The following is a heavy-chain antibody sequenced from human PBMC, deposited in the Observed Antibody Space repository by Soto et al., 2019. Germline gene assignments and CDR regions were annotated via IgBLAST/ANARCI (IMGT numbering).Heavy chain of an antibody. CDR1: GGSVSSSSNY. Sequence: QLQLQESGPGLVQPSETLSLICTVSGGSVSSSSNYWGWVRQPPGKGLEWITTIHYRGSTYYNPAPPSRAPIXPXPXXSQFPLRLTSVTAANPATCFCANQVGSATIDAFDIWGQGTMVTAPS. CDR2: IHYRGST. CDR3: ANQVGSATIDAFDI. D-gene: IGHD1-26*01. J-gene: IGHJ3*02. V-gene: IGHV4-39*01.